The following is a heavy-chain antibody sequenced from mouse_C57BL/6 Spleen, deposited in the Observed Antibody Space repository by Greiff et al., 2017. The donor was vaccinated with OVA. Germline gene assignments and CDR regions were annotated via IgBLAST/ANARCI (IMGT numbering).Heavy chain of an antibody. CDR2: IWSGGST. J-gene: IGHJ4*01. CDR3: ARPGQLRLRDYAMDY. D-gene: IGHD3-2*02. Sequence: VKLMESGPGLVQPSQSLSITCTVSGFSLTSYGVHWVRQSPGKGLEWLGVIWSGGSTDYNAAFISRLSISKDNSKSQVFFKMNSLQADDTAIYYCARPGQLRLRDYAMDYWGQGTSVTVSS. V-gene: IGHV2-2*01. CDR1: GFSLTSYG.